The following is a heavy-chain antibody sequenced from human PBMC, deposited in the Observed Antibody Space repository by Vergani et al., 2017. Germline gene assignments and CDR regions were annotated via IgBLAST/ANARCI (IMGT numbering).Heavy chain of an antibody. CDR2: INPSGGST. CDR1: GYTFTSYY. D-gene: IGHD1-26*01. V-gene: IGHV1-46*03. CDR3: ARAGGSYYYYYYMDV. Sequence: QVQLVQSGAEVKKPGASVKVSCKASGYTFTSYYMHRVRQAPGQGLEWMGIINPSGGSTSYAQKFQGRVTMTRDTSTSTVYMELSSLRSEDTAVYYCARAGGSYYYYYYMDVWGKGTTVTVSS. J-gene: IGHJ6*03.